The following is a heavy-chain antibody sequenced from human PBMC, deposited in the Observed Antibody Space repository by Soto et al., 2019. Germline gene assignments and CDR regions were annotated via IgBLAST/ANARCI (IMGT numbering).Heavy chain of an antibody. D-gene: IGHD6-13*01. CDR2: IYYSGST. J-gene: IGHJ6*03. CDR1: GGSISSGGYY. Sequence: SETLSLTCTVSGGSISSGGYYWSWIRQHPGKGLEWIGYIYYSGSTYYNPSLKSRVTISVDTSKNQFSLKLSAVTAAETAVYYCARSRRWYSSSWQTKHYYYLDVSGRGTTDTGSS. V-gene: IGHV4-31*03. CDR3: ARSRRWYSSSWQTKHYYYLDV.